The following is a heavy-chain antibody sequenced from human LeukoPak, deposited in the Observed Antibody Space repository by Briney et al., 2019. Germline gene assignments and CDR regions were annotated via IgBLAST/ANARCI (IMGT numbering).Heavy chain of an antibody. D-gene: IGHD5-18*01. V-gene: IGHV3-23*01. J-gene: IGHJ4*02. CDR3: AKGVGTTMVSCFDS. CDR2: ISGSGGST. Sequence: GGSLRLSCTASGFTFSSYAMSWVRQAPGKGLEWVSAISGSGGSTYYADSVKGRFTISRDNSKNTVNLQMNSLGAEDTAVYYCAKGVGTTMVSCFDSWGQGTLVTVSS. CDR1: GFTFSSYA.